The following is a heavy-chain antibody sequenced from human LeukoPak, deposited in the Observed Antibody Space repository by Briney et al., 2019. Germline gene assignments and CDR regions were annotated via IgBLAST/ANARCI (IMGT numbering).Heavy chain of an antibody. CDR2: MYYSGNI. CDR3: ARGRKSTYYYDSSGYSTTANHFDY. CDR1: GGSISSSTYY. J-gene: IGHJ4*02. Sequence: PSETLSLTCTVSGGSISSSTYYWGWIRQPPGKGLEWIGSMYYSGNIYYNPSLKSRVTISVDTSKNQFSLKLSSVTAADTAVYYCARGRKSTYYYDSSGYSTTANHFDYWGQGTLVTVSS. D-gene: IGHD3-22*01. V-gene: IGHV4-39*07.